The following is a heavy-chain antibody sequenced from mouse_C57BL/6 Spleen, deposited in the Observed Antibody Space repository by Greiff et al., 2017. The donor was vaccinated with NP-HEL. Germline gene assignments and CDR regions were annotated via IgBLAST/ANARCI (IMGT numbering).Heavy chain of an antibody. D-gene: IGHD2-5*01. V-gene: IGHV1-80*01. J-gene: IGHJ2*01. CDR2: IYPGDGDT. CDR3: AGDSNYVGPYYFDY. Sequence: LQQSGASVTISCTASGYAFSSYWMNWVKQRPGKGLEWIGQIYPGDGDTNYNGKFKGKATLTADKSSSTAYMQLSSLTSEDSAVYFCAGDSNYVGPYYFDYWGQCTTLTVSS. CDR1: GYAFSSYW.